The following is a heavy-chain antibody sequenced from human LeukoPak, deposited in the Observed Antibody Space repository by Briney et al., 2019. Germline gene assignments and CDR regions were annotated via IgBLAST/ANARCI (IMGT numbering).Heavy chain of an antibody. CDR3: ARGWEPHLVGDHSSSSSFDY. CDR2: IYYSGST. CDR1: GGSISSGGYY. V-gene: IGHV4-31*03. Sequence: SQTLSLTCTVSGGSISSGGYYWSWIRQHPGKGLEWIGYIYYSGSTYYNPSLKSRVTISVDTSKNQFSLKLSSVTAADTAVYYCARGWEPHLVGDHSSSSSFDYWGQGTLVTVSS. J-gene: IGHJ4*02. D-gene: IGHD6-6*01.